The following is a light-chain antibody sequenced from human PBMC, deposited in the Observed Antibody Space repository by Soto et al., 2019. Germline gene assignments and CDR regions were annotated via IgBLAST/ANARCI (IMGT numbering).Light chain of an antibody. CDR1: QSISTW. Sequence: DIQMTHSPSTLSSSVLYIFTITFRSSQSISTWLAWYQQKPGKAPKLLIYSASDLESGVPSRFSGSGFGTEFTPTITSLQPDDFATYYCQQYNSYRTFGQGTKVDIK. J-gene: IGKJ1*01. V-gene: IGKV1-5*03. CDR3: QQYNSYRT. CDR2: SAS.